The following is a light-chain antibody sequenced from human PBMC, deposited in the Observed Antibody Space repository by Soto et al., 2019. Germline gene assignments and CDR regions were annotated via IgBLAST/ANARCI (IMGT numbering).Light chain of an antibody. V-gene: IGKV3-11*01. Sequence: EIVLTQSPAALSLSPGERATLSCRASQSVSNYLAWYQQRPGRAPRLLIYAASHRATGIPARFSGSGPGTDFTLTINSLEPEDFAVYYCQQRGDRPRTFGQGTKLEIK. CDR1: QSVSNY. J-gene: IGKJ2*01. CDR2: AAS. CDR3: QQRGDRPRT.